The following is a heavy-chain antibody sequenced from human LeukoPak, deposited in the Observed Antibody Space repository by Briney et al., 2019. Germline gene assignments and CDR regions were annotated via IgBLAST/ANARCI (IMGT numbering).Heavy chain of an antibody. J-gene: IGHJ6*02. Sequence: ASVKVSCKASGYTFTSYDINWVRQATGQGLEWMGWMNPNSGNTNYAQKLQGRVTMTTDTSTSTAYMELRSLRSDDTAVYYCARSRGSSTSSYYYYGMDVWGQGTTVTVSS. CDR3: ARSRGSSTSSYYYYGMDV. CDR1: GYTFTSYD. CDR2: MNPNSGNT. D-gene: IGHD2-2*01. V-gene: IGHV1-18*01.